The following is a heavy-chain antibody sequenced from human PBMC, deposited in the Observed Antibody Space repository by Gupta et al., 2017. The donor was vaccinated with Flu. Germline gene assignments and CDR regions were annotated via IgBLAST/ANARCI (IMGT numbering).Heavy chain of an antibody. D-gene: IGHD3-22*01. CDR1: GFTFGRYA. J-gene: IGHJ4*02. CDR3: ARGGSLMIVFDDFDL. V-gene: IGHV3-30*04. CDR2: ISHDARNK. Sequence: VPLVESGGGVVQPGRSLRLSCAASGFTFGRYALYWVRQAPGKGLEWVATISHDARNKYYADPVKGRFTISRDNSKNTLYLQMDSLRVEDTALYYCARGGSLMIVFDDFDLWGQGTPVTVSS.